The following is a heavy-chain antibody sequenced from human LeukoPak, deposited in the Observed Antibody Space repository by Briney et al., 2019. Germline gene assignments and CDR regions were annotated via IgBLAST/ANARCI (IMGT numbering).Heavy chain of an antibody. V-gene: IGHV1-18*01. CDR3: ATSDGTVTTFQY. CDR2: INAYNTNT. D-gene: IGHD4-11*01. CDR1: GHTFTSFG. J-gene: IGHJ4*02. Sequence: ASVTVSCKASGHTFTSFGISWVRQAPGQGLEWMGWINAYNTNTKSAQRLQGRVTMTTDTSASTAYMELGSLRSDDTAVYYCATSDGTVTTFQYWGQGTLVTVSS.